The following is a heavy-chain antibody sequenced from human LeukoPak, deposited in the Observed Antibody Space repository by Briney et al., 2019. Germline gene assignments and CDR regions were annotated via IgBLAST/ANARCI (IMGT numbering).Heavy chain of an antibody. CDR1: GGSISRYY. D-gene: IGHD3-9*01. Sequence: SETLSLTCAVSGGSISRYYWSWIRQRAGKGLGWIGRIYTSGSTNYNPSLKSRVTMSVDTSKNQFSLKLSSVTAADTAVYYCARARHDILTGYPDAFDIWGQGTMVTVSS. J-gene: IGHJ3*02. CDR2: IYTSGST. V-gene: IGHV4-4*07. CDR3: ARARHDILTGYPDAFDI.